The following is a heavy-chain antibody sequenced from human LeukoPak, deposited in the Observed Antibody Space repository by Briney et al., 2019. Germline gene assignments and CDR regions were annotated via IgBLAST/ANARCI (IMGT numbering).Heavy chain of an antibody. CDR1: GCISSRYA. V-gene: IGHV1-69*04. CDR2: IVPVVGLA. CDR3: AREGLDESTQIYYYGMDV. J-gene: IGHJ6*01. Sequence: GASVKVSCKASGCISSRYAISWVRQAPGQGLEWMGRIVPVVGLAQYAQRFEGRITVMADKSTSTVYMELSSLRIDDTAVFYCAREGLDESTQIYYYGMDVWGQGTTVTVST. D-gene: IGHD1-1*01.